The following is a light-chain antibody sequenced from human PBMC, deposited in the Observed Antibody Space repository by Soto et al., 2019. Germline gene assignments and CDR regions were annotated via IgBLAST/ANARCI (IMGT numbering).Light chain of an antibody. J-gene: IGKJ3*01. CDR1: QSVLYNANNKNY. CDR3: QQYYSTPPT. CDR2: WAS. V-gene: IGKV4-1*01. Sequence: DIVMTQSPDSLAVSLGERATLNCKSSQSVLYNANNKNYLAWYQKKPGQPPKLLIYWASTRESGVPDRFSGSGSETDFTLTISSLQAEDVAVYYCQQYYSTPPTFGPGTKVDI.